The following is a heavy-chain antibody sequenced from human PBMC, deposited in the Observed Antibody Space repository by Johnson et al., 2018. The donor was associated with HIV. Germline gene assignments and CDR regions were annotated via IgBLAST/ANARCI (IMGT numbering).Heavy chain of an antibody. D-gene: IGHD1-1*01. Sequence: QVQLVESGGGLVQPGGSLRLSCAASGFTVSSNYMSWVRQSPGKGLEWVSVISYDGSERYYADSVKGRFTISRDSSKNTLYLQMNSLRAEDTAVYYCAKDRTGFDAFDIWGQGTMVTVSS. CDR1: GFTVSSNY. CDR3: AKDRTGFDAFDI. V-gene: IGHV3-30*18. J-gene: IGHJ3*02. CDR2: ISYDGSER.